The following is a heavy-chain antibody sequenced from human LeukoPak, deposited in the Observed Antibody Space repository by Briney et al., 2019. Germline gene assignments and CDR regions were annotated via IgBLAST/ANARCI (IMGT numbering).Heavy chain of an antibody. V-gene: IGHV1-2*02. J-gene: IGHJ4*02. CDR1: GYTFTGYY. CDR3: ARDYDSSGYYWVRFDY. D-gene: IGHD3-22*01. CDR2: INPNSGGT. Sequence: GASVKVSCKAPGYTFTGYYMHWVRQAPGQGLEWMGWINPNSGGTNYAQKFQGRVTMTRDTSISTAYMELSRLRSDDTAVYYCARDYDSSGYYWVRFDYWGQGTLVTVSS.